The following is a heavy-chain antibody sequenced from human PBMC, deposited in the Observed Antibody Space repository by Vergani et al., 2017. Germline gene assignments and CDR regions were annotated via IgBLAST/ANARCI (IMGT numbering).Heavy chain of an antibody. V-gene: IGHV4-30-4*01. Sequence: QVQLQESGPGLVKPSQILSLTCTVSGGSISSGDYYWSWIRQPPGKGLEWIGYIYYSGSTYYNPSLKSRVTISVDTSKNQFSLKLSSVTAADTAVYYCARVRRDDSSGYYYYGMDVWGQGTTVTVSS. J-gene: IGHJ6*02. CDR3: ARVRRDDSSGYYYYGMDV. D-gene: IGHD3-22*01. CDR2: IYYSGST. CDR1: GGSISSGDYY.